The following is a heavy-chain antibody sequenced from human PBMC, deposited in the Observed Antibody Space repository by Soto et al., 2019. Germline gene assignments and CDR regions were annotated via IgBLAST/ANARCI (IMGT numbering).Heavy chain of an antibody. Sequence: QVQLQESGPGLVKPSQTLSLTCTVSGGSISSAAYYWSWIRQHQGKGLAWIGYISHSGSTYYNPSLKSRVIISVDTSKNQFSLSLTSVTAADTAVYYCAREYNYGSNFFDCWGQGALVTVSS. J-gene: IGHJ4*02. D-gene: IGHD5-18*01. CDR3: AREYNYGSNFFDC. CDR1: GGSISSAAYY. CDR2: ISHSGST. V-gene: IGHV4-31*03.